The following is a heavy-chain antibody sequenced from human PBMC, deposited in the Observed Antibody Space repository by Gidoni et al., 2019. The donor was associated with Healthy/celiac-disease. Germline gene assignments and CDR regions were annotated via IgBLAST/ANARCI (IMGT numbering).Heavy chain of an antibody. CDR3: ARLNLGGFWSDHTLNYGMDV. CDR1: GFTVRSNY. CDR2: IYSGGST. Sequence: EVQLVESGGGLIQPGGSLRLSCAASGFTVRSNYMSWVGQAPGKGLEWVSVIYSGGSTYYADSVKGRFTISRDNAKNTLYRQMNSLRAEDTDVYYCARLNLGGFWSDHTLNYGMDVWGQGTTVTVS. D-gene: IGHD3-3*01. J-gene: IGHJ6*02. V-gene: IGHV3-53*01.